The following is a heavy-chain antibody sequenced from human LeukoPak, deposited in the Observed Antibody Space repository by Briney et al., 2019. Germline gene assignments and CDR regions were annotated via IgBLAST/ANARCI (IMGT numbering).Heavy chain of an antibody. CDR1: GFTFSSYA. CDR3: AKDESVIPAAVLDY. Sequence: PGGSLRLSCVASGFTFSSYAMSWVRQAPGKGLEWVSGISGSGGSTYYADSVKGRCTISRDNSKNTLYLQMNSLRAEDTAVYYCAKDESVIPAAVLDYWGQGPWSPSPQ. CDR2: ISGSGGST. D-gene: IGHD6-13*01. V-gene: IGHV3-23*01. J-gene: IGHJ4*02.